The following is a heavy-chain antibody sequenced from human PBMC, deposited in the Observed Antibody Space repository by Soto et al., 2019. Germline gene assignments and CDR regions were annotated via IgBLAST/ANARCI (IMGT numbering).Heavy chain of an antibody. D-gene: IGHD3-10*01. V-gene: IGHV4-31*03. J-gene: IGHJ6*02. Sequence: SETLSLSGTVSGDSISSGGYYWSWIGQHPGKGLEWIGYIYYSGSTYYNPSLKSRVTISVDTSKNQFSLKLSSVTAVDTAVYYCARLWFGELWNYYYYGMDVWGQGTTVT. CDR2: IYYSGST. CDR1: GDSISSGGYY. CDR3: ARLWFGELWNYYYYGMDV.